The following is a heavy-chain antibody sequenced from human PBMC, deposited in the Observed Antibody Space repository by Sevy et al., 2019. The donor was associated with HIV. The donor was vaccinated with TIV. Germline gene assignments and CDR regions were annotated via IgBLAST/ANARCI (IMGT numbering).Heavy chain of an antibody. J-gene: IGHJ4*02. CDR1: GFTVNTNY. D-gene: IGHD2-15*01. V-gene: IGHV3-53*01. CDR2: IYSGGST. Sequence: GGSLRLSCTASGFTVNTNYMSWVRQAPEKGLEWVSVIYSGGSTYYADSVKGRFTISRDNSKNTVYLQMNSLRAEDTAVYYCARFSDGSKGTAFDYWGQGTLVTVSS. CDR3: ARFSDGSKGTAFDY.